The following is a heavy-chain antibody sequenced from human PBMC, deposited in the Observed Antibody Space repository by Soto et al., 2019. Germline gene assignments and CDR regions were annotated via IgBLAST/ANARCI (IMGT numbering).Heavy chain of an antibody. Sequence: QVQLQESGPGLVKPSQTLSLTCTVSGGSISSGGYSWSWIRQHPGKGLEWIGYIYYSGSTYYNPSLKSRVTISVDTSKNQFSLKLSSVTAADTAVYYCARMRRVEMATISPLGYYYYGMDVWGQGTTVTVSS. CDR2: IYYSGST. J-gene: IGHJ6*02. D-gene: IGHD5-12*01. CDR3: ARMRRVEMATISPLGYYYYGMDV. CDR1: GGSISSGGYS. V-gene: IGHV4-31*03.